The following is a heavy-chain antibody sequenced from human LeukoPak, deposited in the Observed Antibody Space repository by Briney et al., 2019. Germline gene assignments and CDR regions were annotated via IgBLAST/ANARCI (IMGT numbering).Heavy chain of an antibody. J-gene: IGHJ4*02. V-gene: IGHV3-66*02. CDR1: GFTVSTNY. CDR2: IYSDGKT. CDR3: ARGGLGTAAVLDY. Sequence: PGGSLRLSCAASGFTVSTNYISWVRQAPGKGLEWVSVIYSDGKTYYAGSVKGRFTVSRDNSENTVYLQLKSLRPEDTAVYYCARGGLGTAAVLDYWGQGTLVTVSS. D-gene: IGHD2-2*02.